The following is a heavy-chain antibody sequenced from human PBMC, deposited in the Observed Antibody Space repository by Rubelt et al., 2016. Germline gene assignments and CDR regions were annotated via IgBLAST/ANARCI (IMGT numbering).Heavy chain of an antibody. J-gene: IGHJ4*02. CDR1: GGSFSGYY. Sequence: QVQLQQWGAGLLKPSETLSLTCAVYGGSFSGYYWSWIRQPPGKGLEWIGEINHSGSTNYNPSLKSRVTLSVDTAKNQCSLKLRSLTAADTAVYYCARQLSSGSYPSNFDYWGQGTLVTVSS. CDR3: ARQLSSGSYPSNFDY. D-gene: IGHD6-19*01. V-gene: IGHV4-34*01. CDR2: INHSGST.